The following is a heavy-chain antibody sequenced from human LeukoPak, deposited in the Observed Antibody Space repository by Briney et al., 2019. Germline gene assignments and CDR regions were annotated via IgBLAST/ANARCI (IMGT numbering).Heavy chain of an antibody. J-gene: IGHJ4*02. D-gene: IGHD1-26*01. CDR1: GFSFDDYG. CDR2: INWNGDDT. Sequence: PGGSLRLSCEASGFSFDDYGMSWVRQAPGKGLEWVSSINWNGDDTSYAVSVKGRFTIPRDNAQKSLYLQMDSLRAEDTAFYFCARDGEIVGARFDYWGQGTLVTVSS. CDR3: ARDGEIVGARFDY. V-gene: IGHV3-20*04.